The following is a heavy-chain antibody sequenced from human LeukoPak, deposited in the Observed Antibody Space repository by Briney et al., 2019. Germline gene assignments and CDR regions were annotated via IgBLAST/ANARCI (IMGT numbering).Heavy chain of an antibody. D-gene: IGHD2-21*01. Sequence: SETLSLTCAVSGDSISSFYWSWIRQPAGKGLEWIGRIYSSGSTNYNPSLKSRVTISVDTSKNQFSLKLSSVTAADTAVYYCASLIVVVRGDQNWFDPWGQGTLVTVSS. CDR2: IYSSGST. CDR1: GDSISSFY. CDR3: ASLIVVVRGDQNWFDP. J-gene: IGHJ5*02. V-gene: IGHV4-4*07.